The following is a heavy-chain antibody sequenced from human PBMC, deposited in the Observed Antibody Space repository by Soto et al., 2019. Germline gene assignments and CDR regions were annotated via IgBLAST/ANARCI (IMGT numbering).Heavy chain of an antibody. V-gene: IGHV1-69*13. Sequence: SVKVSCKASGGTFSSYAISWVRQAPGQGLEWMGGIIPIFGTANYAQKFQGRVTITADESTSTAYMELSSLRSEDTAVYYCARGLEFKIFGVPRGNYYYQMDVWGKGTTVTVSS. CDR1: GGTFSSYA. D-gene: IGHD3-3*01. J-gene: IGHJ6*03. CDR2: IIPIFGTA. CDR3: ARGLEFKIFGVPRGNYYYQMDV.